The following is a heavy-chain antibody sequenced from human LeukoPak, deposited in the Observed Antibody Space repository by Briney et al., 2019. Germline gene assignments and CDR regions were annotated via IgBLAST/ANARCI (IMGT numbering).Heavy chain of an antibody. V-gene: IGHV3-33*01. CDR3: ARVFSDRGVMGSVDY. J-gene: IGHJ4*02. CDR1: GFTFSSYG. D-gene: IGHD3-10*01. CDR2: IWYDGSNK. Sequence: PGGSLRLSCAASGFTFSSYGMHWVRQAPGKGLEGVAVIWYDGSNKYYADSVKGRFTISRDSSKNTLYLQMNSLRAEDTAVYYCARVFSDRGVMGSVDYWGQGTLVTVSS.